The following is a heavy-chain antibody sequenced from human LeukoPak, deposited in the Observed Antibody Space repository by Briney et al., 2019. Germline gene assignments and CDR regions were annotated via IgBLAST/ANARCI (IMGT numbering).Heavy chain of an antibody. J-gene: IGHJ4*02. Sequence: SETLSLTCTVSGGSISSSSYYWGWIRQPPGKGLEWIGSIYYSGSTYYNPSLKSRVTISVDTSKNQFSLKLSSVTAADTAVYYCARHPVHGGSTTPYWGQGTLVTVSS. D-gene: IGHD2-15*01. CDR3: ARHPVHGGSTTPY. CDR2: IYYSGST. V-gene: IGHV4-39*01. CDR1: GGSISSSSYY.